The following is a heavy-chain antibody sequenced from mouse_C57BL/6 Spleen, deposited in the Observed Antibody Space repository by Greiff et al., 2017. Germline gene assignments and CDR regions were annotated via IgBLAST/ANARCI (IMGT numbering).Heavy chain of an antibody. D-gene: IGHD3-2*02. CDR3: ARLDSSSYVDY. V-gene: IGHV5-6*01. J-gene: IGHJ2*01. CDR2: ISSGGSYT. Sequence: EVMLVESGGDLVKPGGSLKISCAASGFTFSSYGMSWVRQTPDKRLEWVATISSGGSYTYYPDSVKGRFTISRDNAKNTLYLQRSILKSEDTAMYYCARLDSSSYVDYGGHGTTRTVSS. CDR1: GFTFSSYG.